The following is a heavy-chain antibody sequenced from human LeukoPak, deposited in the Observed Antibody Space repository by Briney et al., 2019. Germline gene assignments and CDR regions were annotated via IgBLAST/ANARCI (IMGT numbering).Heavy chain of an antibody. CDR3: ARSVRLNDAFDI. CDR1: GGTSSSYA. D-gene: IGHD3-16*01. J-gene: IGHJ3*02. Sequence: GASVKVSCKASGGTSSSYAISWVRQAPGQGLEWMGGIIPIFGTANYAQKFQGRVTITADKSTSTAYMELSSLRSEDTAVYYCARSVRLNDAFDIWGQGTMVTVSS. CDR2: IIPIFGTA. V-gene: IGHV1-69*06.